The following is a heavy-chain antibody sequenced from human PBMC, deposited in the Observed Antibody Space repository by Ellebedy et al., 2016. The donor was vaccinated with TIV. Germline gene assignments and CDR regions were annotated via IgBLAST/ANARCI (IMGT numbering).Heavy chain of an antibody. D-gene: IGHD3-22*01. CDR2: ISYDGSNK. CDR1: GFTFSRSG. V-gene: IGHV3-30*03. J-gene: IGHJ4*02. CDR3: ARDPYYNGYLDY. Sequence: GESLKISCAASGFTFSRSGMHWVRQAPGKGLEWVAVISYDGSNKYYADSVKGRFTISRDNSKNTLYLQMNSLRAEDTAVYYCARDPYYNGYLDYWGQGTLVTVSS.